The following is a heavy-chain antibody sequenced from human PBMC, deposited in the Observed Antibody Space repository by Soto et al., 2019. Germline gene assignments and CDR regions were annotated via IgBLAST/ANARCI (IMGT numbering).Heavy chain of an antibody. V-gene: IGHV4-31*03. Sequence: PSETLSLTCTVSGGSISSGDYYWSWIRQHPGKGLEWIVTIYYSGSTYYNPSLKSRITISVDTSKNQFSLKLSSVTAADTAVYYCARGRGRDALGYWGQGTLVTVSS. D-gene: IGHD3-10*01. CDR3: ARGRGRDALGY. CDR2: IYYSGST. J-gene: IGHJ4*02. CDR1: GGSISSGDYY.